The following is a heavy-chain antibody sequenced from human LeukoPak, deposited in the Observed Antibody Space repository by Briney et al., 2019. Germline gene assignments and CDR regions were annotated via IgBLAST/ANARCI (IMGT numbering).Heavy chain of an antibody. D-gene: IGHD3-16*01. V-gene: IGHV4-59*01. CDR2: IYYSGST. Sequence: PSETLSLTCTVSGGSISSYSWTWIRQPPGKGLEWIGSIYYSGSTNYNPSLKSRVTISVDTSKNQFSLKLSSVTAADTAVYYCVRDQVLGAFDIWGQGTMVTVSS. CDR3: VRDQVLGAFDI. J-gene: IGHJ3*02. CDR1: GGSISSYS.